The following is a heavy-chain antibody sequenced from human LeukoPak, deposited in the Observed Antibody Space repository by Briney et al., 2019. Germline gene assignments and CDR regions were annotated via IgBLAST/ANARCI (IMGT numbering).Heavy chain of an antibody. D-gene: IGHD4-23*01. CDR1: GGSFSGHY. J-gene: IGHJ5*02. V-gene: IGHV4-34*01. Sequence: NSSETLSLTCAVYGGSFSGHYWSWIRQPPGKGLEWIGEINHSGSTNYNPSLKSRVTISVDTSKNQFSLKLSSVTAADTAVYYCALRWSQYNWFDPWGQGTLVTVSS. CDR2: INHSGST. CDR3: ALRWSQYNWFDP.